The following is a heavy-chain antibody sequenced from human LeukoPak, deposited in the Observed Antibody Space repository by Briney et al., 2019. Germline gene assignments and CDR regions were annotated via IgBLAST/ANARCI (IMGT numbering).Heavy chain of an antibody. D-gene: IGHD6-13*01. V-gene: IGHV1-69*13. Sequence: SVKVSCKASGGTFSSYAISWVRKAPGQGLEWMGGIIPIFGTANYAQKFQGRVTITADEATSTAYMELSSLRSEDTAVYYCARSIAAAGTNFDYWGQGTLVTVSS. CDR1: GGTFSSYA. CDR3: ARSIAAAGTNFDY. CDR2: IIPIFGTA. J-gene: IGHJ4*02.